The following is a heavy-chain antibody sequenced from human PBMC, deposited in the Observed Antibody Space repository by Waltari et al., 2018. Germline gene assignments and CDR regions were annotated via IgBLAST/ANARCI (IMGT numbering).Heavy chain of an antibody. CDR1: GLSFTRDEG. J-gene: IGHJ4*02. V-gene: IGHV3-30*02. D-gene: IGHD5-12*01. CDR2: LRSDETKG. CDR3: ANGYNYCFDF. Sequence: QVQMVESGGGVVQPGGSLRLSCKTSGLSFTRDEGVDWVRQAPGSGLEWVAFLRSDETKGSYADSVSGRFTISRDSSKNTVYLQMDSLRPEDTAVYYCANGYNYCFDFWGQGTLVTVSS.